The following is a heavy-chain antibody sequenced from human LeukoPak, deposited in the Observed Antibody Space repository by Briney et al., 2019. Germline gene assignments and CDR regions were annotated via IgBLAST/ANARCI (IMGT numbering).Heavy chain of an antibody. D-gene: IGHD6-6*01. CDR1: GFIFDDYA. V-gene: IGHV3-9*01. CDR2: ISWNSGSI. J-gene: IGHJ4*02. Sequence: GGSLRLSCAASGFIFDDYAMHWVRQAPGKGLEWVSGISWNSGSIGYADSVKGRFTISRDNAKNSLYLQMDSLRAEDTALYYCSKDRDYTSSGASFDSGAQEPLVTVPS. CDR3: SKDRDYTSSGASFDS.